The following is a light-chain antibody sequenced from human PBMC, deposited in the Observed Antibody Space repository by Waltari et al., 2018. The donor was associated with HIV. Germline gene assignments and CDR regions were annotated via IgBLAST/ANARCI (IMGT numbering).Light chain of an antibody. CDR1: QTISSTY. CDR2: GAS. Sequence: EIALTQSPGTLSLSPGERATLSCRASQTISSTYLAWYQQKPGQAPRLLIYGASNRATGIPDRFSGSGSGTDFTLTISRLEPEDCAVYYCQQYIGSPRTFGQGTKVELK. V-gene: IGKV3-20*01. J-gene: IGKJ1*01. CDR3: QQYIGSPRT.